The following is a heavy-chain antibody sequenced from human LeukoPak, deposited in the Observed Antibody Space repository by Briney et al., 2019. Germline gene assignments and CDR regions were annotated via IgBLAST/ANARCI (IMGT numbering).Heavy chain of an antibody. D-gene: IGHD3-22*01. CDR2: ISSSSSYI. CDR1: GGSISSSS. J-gene: IGHJ4*02. CDR3: ARVITMIPSFDY. Sequence: ETLSLTCTVSGGSISSSSYYWGWIRQPPGKGLEWVSSISSSSSYIYYADSVKGRFTISRDNAKNSLYLQMNSLRAKDTAVYYCARVITMIPSFDYWGQGTLVTVSS. V-gene: IGHV3-21*01.